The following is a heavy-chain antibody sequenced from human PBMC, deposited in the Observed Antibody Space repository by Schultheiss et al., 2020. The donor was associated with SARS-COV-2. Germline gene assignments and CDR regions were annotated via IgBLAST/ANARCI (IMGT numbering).Heavy chain of an antibody. Sequence: SQTLSLTCTVSGGSISSYYWGWIRQPPGKGLEWIGSIYYSGSTYYNPSLKSRVTISLDTSKNQFSLRLSSVTAADTAVYYCATGVGATTDAFAIWGQGTMVTVSS. J-gene: IGHJ3*02. V-gene: IGHV4-39*07. CDR2: IYYSGST. D-gene: IGHD1-26*01. CDR1: GGSISSYY. CDR3: ATGVGATTDAFAI.